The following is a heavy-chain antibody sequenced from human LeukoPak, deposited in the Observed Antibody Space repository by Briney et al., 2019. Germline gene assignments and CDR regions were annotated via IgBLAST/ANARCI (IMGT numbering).Heavy chain of an antibody. CDR2: ISFNSETT. V-gene: IGHV3-48*04. D-gene: IGHD1-26*01. CDR1: GFTFSSFS. J-gene: IGHJ4*02. CDR3: GRVARGNYYHFDS. Sequence: GVSLRLSCAASGFTFSSFSLTWVRRAPGKGLEWLSYISFNSETTSYADSVKGRFTSSRDYAKNSLYLQMNSLRAEDTAVYYCGRVARGNYYHFDSWGQGTLVTVSS.